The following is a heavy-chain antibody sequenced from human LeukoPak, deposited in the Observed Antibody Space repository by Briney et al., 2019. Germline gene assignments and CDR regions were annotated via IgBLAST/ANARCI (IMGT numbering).Heavy chain of an antibody. D-gene: IGHD1-26*01. J-gene: IGHJ2*01. CDR3: ARSGSYYSWYFDL. CDR1: GFTFSSYA. CDR2: ISGSDGST. Sequence: GSLRLSCAASGFTFSSYAMSWVRQAPGKGLEWVSIISGSDGSTYYADSVKGRFTISRDNAKNSLYLQMNSLRAEDTAVYYCARSGSYYSWYFDLWGRGTLVTVSS. V-gene: IGHV3-23*01.